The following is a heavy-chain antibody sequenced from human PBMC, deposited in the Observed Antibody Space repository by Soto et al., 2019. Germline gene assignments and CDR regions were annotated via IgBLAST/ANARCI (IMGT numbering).Heavy chain of an antibody. CDR1: GFTVSDYY. Sequence: GSLRLSCAASGFTVSDYYMSWIRQAPGKGLEWVSYISSSGSTIYYADSVKGRFTISRDNAKNSLYLQMNSLRAEDTAVYYCARAHLGTTARSDYWGQGTLVTVSS. V-gene: IGHV3-11*01. J-gene: IGHJ4*02. D-gene: IGHD1-26*01. CDR2: ISSSGSTI. CDR3: ARAHLGTTARSDY.